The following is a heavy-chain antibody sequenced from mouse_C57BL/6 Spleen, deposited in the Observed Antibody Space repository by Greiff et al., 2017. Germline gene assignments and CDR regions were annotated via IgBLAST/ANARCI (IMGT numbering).Heavy chain of an antibody. D-gene: IGHD1-1*01. V-gene: IGHV1-81*01. Sequence: QVHVKQSGAELARPGASVKLSCKASGYTFTSYGISWVKQRTGQGLEWIGEIYPRSGNTYYNEKFKGKATLTADKSSSTAYMELRSLTSEDSAVYFCAKLITTVVAANWYFDVWGTGTTVTVSS. CDR2: IYPRSGNT. J-gene: IGHJ1*03. CDR1: GYTFTSYG. CDR3: AKLITTVVAANWYFDV.